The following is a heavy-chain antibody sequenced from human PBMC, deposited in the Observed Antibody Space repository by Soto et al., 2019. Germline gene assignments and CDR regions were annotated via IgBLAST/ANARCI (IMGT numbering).Heavy chain of an antibody. J-gene: IGHJ4*02. Sequence: EVQLVESGGGLVQPGRSLRLSCAASGFTFDDYAMHWVRQAPGKGLEWVSGISWNSGSIGYADSVKGRFTISRDNAKNSLYLQMNSLRAEDTALYYCAKDVLRYFAWPDYWGQGTLVTVSS. CDR1: GFTFDDYA. D-gene: IGHD3-9*01. CDR2: ISWNSGSI. V-gene: IGHV3-9*01. CDR3: AKDVLRYFAWPDY.